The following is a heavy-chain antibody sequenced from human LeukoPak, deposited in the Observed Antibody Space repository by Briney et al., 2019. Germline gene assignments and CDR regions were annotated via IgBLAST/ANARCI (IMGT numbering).Heavy chain of an antibody. Sequence: PSETLSLTCAVYGGSFSGYYWSWIRQPPGTGLEWIGEISHNGSTNYNPSLKSRVTISVDTSKNQFSLKLSSVTAADTAVYYCARGSGSYSYEDYWGQGTLVTVSS. V-gene: IGHV4-34*01. J-gene: IGHJ4*02. CDR2: ISHNGST. CDR1: GGSFSGYY. CDR3: ARGSGSYSYEDY. D-gene: IGHD1-26*01.